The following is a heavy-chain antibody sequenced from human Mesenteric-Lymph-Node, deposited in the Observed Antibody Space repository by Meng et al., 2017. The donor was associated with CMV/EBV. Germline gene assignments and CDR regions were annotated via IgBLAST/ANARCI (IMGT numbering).Heavy chain of an antibody. V-gene: IGHV4-59*01. CDR3: ARDLVGNWNFDY. D-gene: IGHD1-20*01. Sequence: SETLSLTCAVYGGSLTNYYWSWIRQPPGKGLEWIGYIYYSGSTNYNPSLKSRVTISVDTSKNQFSLKLSSVTAADTAVYYCARDLVGNWNFDYWGQGTLVTVSS. CDR1: GGSLTNYY. J-gene: IGHJ4*02. CDR2: IYYSGST.